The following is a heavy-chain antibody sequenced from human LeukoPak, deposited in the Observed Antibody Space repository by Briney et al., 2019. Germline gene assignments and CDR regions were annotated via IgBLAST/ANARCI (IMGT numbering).Heavy chain of an antibody. J-gene: IGHJ3*02. CDR1: GFIFTNYF. CDR2: IKHDGSEK. Sequence: GGSLRLSCAASGFIFTNYFMSWVRQAPGKGLEWVASIKHDGSEKYYVDSVRGRFTISRDNTMNSLYLQMSSLRAEDTAVYYCARGGITIFGVGHDAFDIWGQGTMVTVSS. V-gene: IGHV3-7*01. CDR3: ARGGITIFGVGHDAFDI. D-gene: IGHD3-3*01.